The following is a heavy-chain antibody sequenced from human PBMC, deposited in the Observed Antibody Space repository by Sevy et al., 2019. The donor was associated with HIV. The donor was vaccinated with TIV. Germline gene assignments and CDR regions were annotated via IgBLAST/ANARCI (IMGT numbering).Heavy chain of an antibody. Sequence: SETLSLTCTVSGGSISSYYWSWIRQPPGKGLEWIGYIYYSGSTNYNPSLKSRVTISVDTSKNQFSLKLSSVTAADTAVYYCAAAGRGLGYGRGGRCYSGDGFDYWGQGTLVTVSS. CDR3: AAAGRGLGYGRGGRCYSGDGFDY. V-gene: IGHV4-59*01. CDR1: GGSISSYY. J-gene: IGHJ4*02. D-gene: IGHD2-15*01. CDR2: IYYSGST.